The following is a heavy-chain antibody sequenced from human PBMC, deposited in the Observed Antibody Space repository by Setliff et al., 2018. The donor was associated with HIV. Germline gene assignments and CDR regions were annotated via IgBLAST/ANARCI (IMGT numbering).Heavy chain of an antibody. V-gene: IGHV1-69*13. Sequence: SVKVSCKASGGTFSSYAISWVRQAPGQGLEWMGGIIPMFGTANYAQKFQGRVTITADESTSTAYMELSSLRSEDTAVYHCARMGESPPHSSSWYYWGQGTLVTVSS. CDR2: IIPMFGTA. CDR3: ARMGESPPHSSSWYY. J-gene: IGHJ4*02. D-gene: IGHD6-13*01. CDR1: GGTFSSYA.